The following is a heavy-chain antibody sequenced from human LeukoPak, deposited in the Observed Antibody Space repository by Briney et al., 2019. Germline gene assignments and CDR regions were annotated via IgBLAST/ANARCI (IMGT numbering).Heavy chain of an antibody. J-gene: IGHJ6*02. V-gene: IGHV1-69*04. CDR1: GGTFSSYA. CDR2: IIPIFGIA. CDR3: ARELGYCSSTSCSTKYGMDV. D-gene: IGHD2-2*01. Sequence: SVKVSCMASGGTFSSYAISWVRQAPGQGLEWMGRIIPIFGIANYAQKFQGRVTITADKSTSTAYMELSSLRSEDTAVYYCARELGYCSSTSCSTKYGMDVWGQGTLVTVSS.